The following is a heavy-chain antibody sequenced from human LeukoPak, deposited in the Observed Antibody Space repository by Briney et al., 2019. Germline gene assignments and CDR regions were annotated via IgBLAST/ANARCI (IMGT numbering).Heavy chain of an antibody. CDR3: AKDVWWSVS. Sequence: SGGSLRLSCVASGFTFSNHAMTWVRQAPGKGLEWVSAISANGVDTFYAPSVKGRFTISRDNSKNTLYLQINSLRAEDTAIYYCAKDVWWSVSWGQGTLVTVSS. V-gene: IGHV3-23*01. CDR1: GFTFSNHA. J-gene: IGHJ5*02. D-gene: IGHD2-8*02. CDR2: ISANGVDT.